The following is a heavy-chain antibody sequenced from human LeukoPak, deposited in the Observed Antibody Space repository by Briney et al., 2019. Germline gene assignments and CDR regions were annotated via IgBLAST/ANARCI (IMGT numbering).Heavy chain of an antibody. V-gene: IGHV1-46*01. J-gene: IGHJ4*02. CDR1: GYTFTTYY. D-gene: IGHD5-18*01. CDR2: INPSGGST. Sequence: ASVKVSCKASGYTFTTYYVHWVQQAPGQGLEWMGIINPSGGSTTYAQKFQGRVTVTRDTSTGTVYMELSSLRSEDTAVYYCARGGYNYGLDYWGQGTLVTVSS. CDR3: ARGGYNYGLDY.